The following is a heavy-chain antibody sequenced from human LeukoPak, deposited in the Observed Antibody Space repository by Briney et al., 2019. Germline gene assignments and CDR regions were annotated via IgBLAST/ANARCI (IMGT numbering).Heavy chain of an antibody. D-gene: IGHD4-17*01. CDR3: ARQLYGSDY. J-gene: IGHJ4*02. CDR1: GVSFSTYY. Sequence: PSETLSLTCDVSGVSFSTYYWSWIRQSPEKGLQWIGEVNHSGYTNYNPSLKGRVTISVDTSKNQFSLKLSSVTAADTAVYYCARQLYGSDYWGQGTLVTVSS. V-gene: IGHV4-34*01. CDR2: VNHSGYT.